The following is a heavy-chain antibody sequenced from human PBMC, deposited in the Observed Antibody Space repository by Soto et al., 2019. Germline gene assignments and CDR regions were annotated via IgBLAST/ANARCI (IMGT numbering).Heavy chain of an antibody. CDR3: ARAYEGDYFDY. J-gene: IGHJ4*02. CDR1: GFTFSSHA. CDR2: ISYAGSIK. D-gene: IGHD3-16*01. Sequence: QVQLVESGGGVVQPGRSLRLSCAASGFTFSSHAMHWVRQAPGKGLERVAVISYAGSIKYYADSVKGRFTISRDNSKNTLYLQMNSLRAEDTAVYYCARAYEGDYFDYWGQGTLVTVSS. V-gene: IGHV3-30-3*01.